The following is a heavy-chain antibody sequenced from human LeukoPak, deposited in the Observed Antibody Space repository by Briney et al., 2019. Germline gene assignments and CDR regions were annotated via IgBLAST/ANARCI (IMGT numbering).Heavy chain of an antibody. CDR3: ARDDYGDYGHFDY. J-gene: IGHJ4*02. V-gene: IGHV3-21*06. D-gene: IGHD4-17*01. CDR1: GFTFSSYS. CDR2: ISSTSSYI. Sequence: GGSLRLSCAASGFTFSSYSMNWVRQAPGKGLEWVSSISSTSSYIYYADSVKGRFTISRDNAKNSLYLQMNSLRAEDTAVYYCARDDYGDYGHFDYWGRGTLVTVSS.